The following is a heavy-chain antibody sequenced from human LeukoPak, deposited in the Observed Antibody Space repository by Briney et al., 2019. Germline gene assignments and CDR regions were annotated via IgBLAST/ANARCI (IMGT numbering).Heavy chain of an antibody. CDR3: ARELDYDSSGYPYFDY. D-gene: IGHD3-22*01. CDR1: GFTFSDYY. J-gene: IGHJ4*02. CDR2: ISSSGSTI. V-gene: IGHV3-11*01. Sequence: GGSLRLSCAASGFTFSDYYMSWIRQAPGKGLEWVSYISSSGSTIYYADSVKGRFTISRDNAKNSLYLQMNSLRAGDTAVYYCARELDYDSSGYPYFDYWGQGTLVTVSS.